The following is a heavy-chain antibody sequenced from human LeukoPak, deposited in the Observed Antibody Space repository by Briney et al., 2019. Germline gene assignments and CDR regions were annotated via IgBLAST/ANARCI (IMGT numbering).Heavy chain of an antibody. J-gene: IGHJ5*02. V-gene: IGHV4-34*01. Sequence: RTSETLSLTCTVFGESFSDYYRRWIRQPPGKGLEWIGEINHRGRTNYNSSPKSRVTISVDKSKNHFSLKVNSVTAADTAVFYCARGFKVRLLRWLDMCRWFDPRGQGNLVTVSS. CDR2: INHRGRT. CDR1: GESFSDYY. D-gene: IGHD2-21*01. CDR3: ARGFKVRLLRWLDMCRWFDP.